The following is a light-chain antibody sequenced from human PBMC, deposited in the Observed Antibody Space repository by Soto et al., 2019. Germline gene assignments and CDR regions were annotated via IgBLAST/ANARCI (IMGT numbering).Light chain of an antibody. V-gene: IGLV1-40*01. CDR3: QSYDSRLTGSKV. CDR2: GNS. J-gene: IGLJ1*01. Sequence: QSVLTQPPSVSGAPGQRVTISCTGSSSNIGAGFDVHWYQQLPGTAPKLLIYGNSNRPSGVPDRFSGSRSGTSASLAITGLQAEAEADYYCQSYDSRLTGSKVFGSGTKVTVL. CDR1: SSNIGAGFD.